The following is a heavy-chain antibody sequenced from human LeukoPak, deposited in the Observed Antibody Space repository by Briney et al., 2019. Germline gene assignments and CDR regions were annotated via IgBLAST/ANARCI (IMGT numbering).Heavy chain of an antibody. CDR1: AFTFSSYE. J-gene: IGHJ4*02. CDR2: ISSSGSTI. Sequence: GGSLRLSCAASAFTFSSYEMNWVRQAPGKGLEWVSYISSSGSTIYYADSVKGRFTISRDNAKNSLYLQMNSLRAEDTAVYYCARALAVAGTFDYWGQGTLVTVSS. V-gene: IGHV3-48*03. D-gene: IGHD6-19*01. CDR3: ARALAVAGTFDY.